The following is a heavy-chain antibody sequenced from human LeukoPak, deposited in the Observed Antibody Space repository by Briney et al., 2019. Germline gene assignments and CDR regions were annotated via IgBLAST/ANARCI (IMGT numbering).Heavy chain of an antibody. CDR3: ARVMITSPCVDY. CDR2: INHSGST. CDR1: GGSFSGYY. J-gene: IGHJ4*02. D-gene: IGHD3-16*01. Sequence: SETLSLTCAVYGGSFSGYYWSWIRQPPGKGLEWIGEINHSGSTNYNPSLKSRVTISVDTSKNQFSLKLSSVTAADTAVYYCARVMITSPCVDYWGQGTLVTVSS. V-gene: IGHV4-34*01.